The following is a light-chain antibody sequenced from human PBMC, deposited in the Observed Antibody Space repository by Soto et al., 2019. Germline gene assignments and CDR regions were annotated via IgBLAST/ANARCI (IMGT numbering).Light chain of an antibody. V-gene: IGKV3D-15*01. CDR2: GAS. Sequence: VMTQSPATLSVSPGERATLSCRASQSVSSNLAWYQQKPGQAPRLLIYGASTRVTDIPARFSGSGSGTEFTLTISSLQSEDFAVYYWQQYSNWPITFGQGTRLEIK. CDR1: QSVSSN. CDR3: QQYSNWPIT. J-gene: IGKJ5*01.